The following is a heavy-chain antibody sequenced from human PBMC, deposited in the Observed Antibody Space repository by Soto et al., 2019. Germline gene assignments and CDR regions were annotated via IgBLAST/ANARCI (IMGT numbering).Heavy chain of an antibody. J-gene: IGHJ4*02. D-gene: IGHD6-13*01. V-gene: IGHV3-66*01. CDR2: IYSGGST. CDR1: GFTVSGNF. CDR3: ARDEFSGSSWPRLPDN. Sequence: PGGSLRLSCAASGFTVSGNFMSWVRQAPGKGLEWVSVIYSGGSTYYADSVKGRFTISRDNSKNTLYLQMNSLRAEDTAVYYCARDEFSGSSWPRLPDNWGQGTLVTVSS.